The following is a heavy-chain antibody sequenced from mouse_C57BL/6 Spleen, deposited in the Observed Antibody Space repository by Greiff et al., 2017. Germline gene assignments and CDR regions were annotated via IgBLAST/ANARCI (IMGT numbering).Heavy chain of an antibody. CDR2: ISSGGDYI. J-gene: IGHJ4*01. V-gene: IGHV5S21*01. CDR3: TRGPYYAMDY. Sequence: EVKVEESGEGLVKPGGSLKLSCAASGFTFSSYAMSWVRQTPEKRLEWVAYISSGGDYIYYADTVKGRFTISRDNARNTLYLQMSSLKSEDTAMYYCTRGPYYAMDYWGQGTSVTVSS. CDR1: GFTFSSYA.